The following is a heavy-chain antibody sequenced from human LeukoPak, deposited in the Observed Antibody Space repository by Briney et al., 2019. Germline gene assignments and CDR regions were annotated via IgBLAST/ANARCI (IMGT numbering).Heavy chain of an antibody. CDR3: AKEVSNDILTPFDS. J-gene: IGHJ4*02. V-gene: IGHV3-9*01. D-gene: IGHD3-9*01. CDR1: GFTFDDYA. Sequence: GGSLRLSCAASGFTFDDYAMHWVRQAPGKGLEWVSGISWNSGSIGYADSVKGRFTISRDNAKNSLYLQMNSLRAEDTAVYYCAKEVSNDILTPFDSWGQGSLVTVSS. CDR2: ISWNSGSI.